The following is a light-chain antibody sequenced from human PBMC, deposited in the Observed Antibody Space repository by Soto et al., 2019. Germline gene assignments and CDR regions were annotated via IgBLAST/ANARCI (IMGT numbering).Light chain of an antibody. J-gene: IGKJ1*01. Sequence: DIRMTQFPSTLSVSVGDRVTITCRASQTISSWLAWYQQKKGKAPKILIYKASTLKSGVPSRFSGSGSGTELTLTISSMQHDDFATYYCQHYNSYSEAFGQGTKVDIK. V-gene: IGKV1-5*03. CDR3: QHYNSYSEA. CDR1: QTISSW. CDR2: KAS.